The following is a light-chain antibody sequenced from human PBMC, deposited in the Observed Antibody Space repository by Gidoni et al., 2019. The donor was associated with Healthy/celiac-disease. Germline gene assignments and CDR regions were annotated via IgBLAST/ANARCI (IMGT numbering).Light chain of an antibody. Sequence: IQMTQLPSSLSASVGDRVTITCRASQSISSYLNWYQQKPGKAPKLLIYAASSLQSGVPSRFSGSGSGTDFTLTISSLQPEDFATYYCQQSYSTPVTFGPGTKVDIK. CDR1: QSISSY. CDR2: AAS. CDR3: QQSYSTPVT. V-gene: IGKV1-39*01. J-gene: IGKJ3*01.